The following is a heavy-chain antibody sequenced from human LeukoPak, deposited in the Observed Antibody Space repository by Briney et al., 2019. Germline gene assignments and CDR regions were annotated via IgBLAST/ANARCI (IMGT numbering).Heavy chain of an antibody. V-gene: IGHV3-9*01. D-gene: IGHD3-10*01. Sequence: QPGRSLRLSCAASGFTFDDYGMHWVRQAPGKGLEWVSGISWNSNSIGYADSVKGRFTISRDNAKNSLYLQMNNPRAEDTALYYCAKDEGNGDFGDYYYGMDVWGQGTTVTVSS. CDR1: GFTFDDYG. J-gene: IGHJ6*02. CDR3: AKDEGNGDFGDYYYGMDV. CDR2: ISWNSNSI.